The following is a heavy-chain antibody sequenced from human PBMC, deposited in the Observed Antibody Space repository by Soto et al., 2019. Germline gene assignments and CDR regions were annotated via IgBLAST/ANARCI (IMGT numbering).Heavy chain of an antibody. V-gene: IGHV1-18*04. J-gene: IGHJ6*02. CDR2: ISAYNGNT. CDR3: AREDCSSTSCDAYYYYYGMDV. Sequence: QVQLVQSGAEVKKPGASVKVSCTASGYTFTSYGISWVRQAPGQGLEWMGWISAYNGNTNYAQKLQGRVTMTTDTSTSTAYMELRSLRSDDTAVYYCAREDCSSTSCDAYYYYYGMDVWGQGTTVTVSS. CDR1: GYTFTSYG. D-gene: IGHD2-2*01.